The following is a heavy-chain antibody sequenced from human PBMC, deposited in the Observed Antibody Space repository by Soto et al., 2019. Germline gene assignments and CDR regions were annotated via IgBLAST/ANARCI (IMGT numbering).Heavy chain of an antibody. CDR2: INHSGST. D-gene: IGHD6-19*01. V-gene: IGHV4-34*01. J-gene: IGHJ4*02. CDR1: GGSFSGYY. CDR3: ARGGLRYSSGWKPRLFDY. Sequence: QVQLQQWGAGLLKPSETLSLTCAVYGGSFSGYYWSWIRQPPGKGLEWIGEINHSGSTNYNPSLKSRVTISVDTSKTQFSLKLSSVTAADTAVYYCARGGLRYSSGWKPRLFDYWGQGTLVTVSS.